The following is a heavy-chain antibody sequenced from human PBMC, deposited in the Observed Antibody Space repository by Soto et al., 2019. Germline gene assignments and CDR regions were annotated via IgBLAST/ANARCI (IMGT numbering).Heavy chain of an antibody. Sequence: QVQLVQSGAEVKKPGASVKVSCKASDKTFLSYGISWVRQGPGQGLEWMGWISPYNGNTIYAQKLQGRVTMTTDTATSTAYMELTSLRSGDTAAYYRPTQIDPVVVFRDWGQGTLVTVSS. J-gene: IGHJ4*02. CDR2: ISPYNGNT. V-gene: IGHV1-18*01. D-gene: IGHD3-22*01. CDR3: PTQIDPVVVFRD. CDR1: DKTFLSYG.